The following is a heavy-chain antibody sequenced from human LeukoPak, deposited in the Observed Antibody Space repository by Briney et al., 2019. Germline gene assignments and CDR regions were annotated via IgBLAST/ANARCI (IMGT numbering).Heavy chain of an antibody. CDR3: ARDYYGSGSCSD. V-gene: IGHV1-2*02. J-gene: IGHJ4*02. D-gene: IGHD3-10*01. Sequence: ASVKVSCKASGYTFSDYYIYWVRQAPGQGLEWMGWFNPNSGGGPKYAEKFQGRVTMTSDTSSTTAYMELSSLRSDDTAVYYCARDYYGSGSCSDWGQGTLVTVSS. CDR1: GYTFSDYY. CDR2: FNPNSGGGP.